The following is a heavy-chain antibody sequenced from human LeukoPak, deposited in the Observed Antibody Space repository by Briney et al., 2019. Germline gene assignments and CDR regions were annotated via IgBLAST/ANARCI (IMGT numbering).Heavy chain of an antibody. CDR1: GGSISTYY. Sequence: SETLSLTCTVSGGSISTYYWAWIRQPPGNGLECIGSIYYSGSTNYNPSLKSRVTISLDTSKNQFSLKLSSVTAADTAVYYCAGHPVVGSGWWDYYYYGMDVWGQGTTVTVSS. D-gene: IGHD6-19*01. CDR2: IYYSGST. CDR3: AGHPVVGSGWWDYYYYGMDV. V-gene: IGHV4-59*08. J-gene: IGHJ6*02.